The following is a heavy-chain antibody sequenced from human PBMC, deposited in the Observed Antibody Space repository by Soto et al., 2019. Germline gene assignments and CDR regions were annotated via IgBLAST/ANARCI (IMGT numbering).Heavy chain of an antibody. V-gene: IGHV4-39*01. Sequence: PSETLSLTCTVSGGSISSSNFYWGWIRQPPGKGLEWIGSIYYSGSIYYNPSLKSRVTISVDKSKNQFSLKLSSVTAADTAVYYCARNVTGTTVYYFDYWGQGTLVTVSS. CDR1: GGSISSSNFY. J-gene: IGHJ4*02. CDR2: IYYSGSI. CDR3: ARNVTGTTVYYFDY. D-gene: IGHD1-7*01.